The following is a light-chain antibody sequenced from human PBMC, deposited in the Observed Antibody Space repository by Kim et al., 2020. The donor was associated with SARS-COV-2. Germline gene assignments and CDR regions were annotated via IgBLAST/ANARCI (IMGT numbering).Light chain of an antibody. J-gene: IGKJ1*01. CDR1: QSISSD. CDR2: DAF. Sequence: EIVLTQSPATLSLSPGERATLSCRASQSISSDLAWYQQKPGQAPRLLIYDAFYRATGIPARISGSGSGTYFTLTISSLEPEDFAVYYCQQRASWPRTFGQGTKVDIK. CDR3: QQRASWPRT. V-gene: IGKV3-11*01.